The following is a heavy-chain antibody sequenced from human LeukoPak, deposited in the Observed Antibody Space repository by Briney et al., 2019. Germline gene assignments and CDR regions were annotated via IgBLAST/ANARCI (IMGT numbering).Heavy chain of an antibody. D-gene: IGHD3-22*01. CDR2: INSDGSRT. V-gene: IGHV3-74*01. CDR3: ARDPDLSGYSFFDY. Sequence: PGGSLRLSCAASGFTFSGYWMHWVRQAPGKGLVWVSRINSDGSRTSYADSVKGRFTISRDKAKNTLYLQMNSLRADDTAVYYCARDPDLSGYSFFDYWGQETLVTVSS. J-gene: IGHJ4*02. CDR1: GFTFSGYW.